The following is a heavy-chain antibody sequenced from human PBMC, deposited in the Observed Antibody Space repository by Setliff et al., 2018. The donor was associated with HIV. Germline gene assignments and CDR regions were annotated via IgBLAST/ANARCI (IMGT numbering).Heavy chain of an antibody. V-gene: IGHV3-48*01. Sequence: PGGSLRLSCEASGFTFSTYGMNWVRHAPGKGLEWVAQISSSGFPIYYADSVRGRSTASRDNGKNSLFLQMNSLRAEDTAVYYCVRGTLDFWGQGNLVTVSS. J-gene: IGHJ4*02. CDR1: GFTFSTYG. CDR3: VRGTLDF. CDR2: ISSSGFPI.